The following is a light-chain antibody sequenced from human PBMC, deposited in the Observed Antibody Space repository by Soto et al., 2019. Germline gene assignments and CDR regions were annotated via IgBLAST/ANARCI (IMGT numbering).Light chain of an antibody. CDR3: CSYAGTSTYYV. J-gene: IGLJ1*01. CDR1: STDVGSYNL. Sequence: QSVLTQPASVSGSPGQAITIPCTGTSTDVGSYNLVSWYQQHPGKAPKLMIFEGNKRPSGVSNRFSGSKSGNTASLTISGLQAEDEADYYCCSYAGTSTYYVFGTGTKLTVL. V-gene: IGLV2-23*01. CDR2: EGN.